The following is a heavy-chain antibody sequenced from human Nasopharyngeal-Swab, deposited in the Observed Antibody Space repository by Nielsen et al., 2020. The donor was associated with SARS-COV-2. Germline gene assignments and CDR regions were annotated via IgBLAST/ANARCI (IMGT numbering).Heavy chain of an antibody. CDR2: ISSSGSTR. J-gene: IGHJ1*01. CDR3: ARGYSGSYYEYFQH. V-gene: IGHV3-48*03. D-gene: IGHD1-26*01. Sequence: GESLKISCAASGFTFSSYEMNWVRQAPGKGLEWVSYISSSGSTRYYADSVKGRFTISRDNAKNSLYLQMNSLRAEDTAVYYCARGYSGSYYEYFQHWGQGTLVTVSS. CDR1: GFTFSSYE.